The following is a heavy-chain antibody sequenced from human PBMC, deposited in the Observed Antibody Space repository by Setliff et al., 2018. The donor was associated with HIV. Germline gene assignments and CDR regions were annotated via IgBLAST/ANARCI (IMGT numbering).Heavy chain of an antibody. J-gene: IGHJ4*02. CDR3: ARCFSGGICYGPLEY. V-gene: IGHV3-30*03. D-gene: IGHD2-15*01. Sequence: HPGGSLRLSCAASGFTFSSYGMHWVRQAPGKGLEWVAIISYDGKNAHYTGSVEGRFTISRDNSKTTHYLQLNSLRSDDTAVYYCARCFSGGICYGPLEYGGQGTLVTVAS. CDR2: ISYDGKNA. CDR1: GFTFSSYG.